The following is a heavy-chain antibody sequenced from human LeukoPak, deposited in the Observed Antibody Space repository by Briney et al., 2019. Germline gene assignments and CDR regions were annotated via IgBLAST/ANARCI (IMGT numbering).Heavy chain of an antibody. J-gene: IGHJ6*02. D-gene: IGHD2-2*01. CDR1: GFTFSSYS. CDR2: ISSSSSYI. Sequence: PGGSLRLSCAASGFTFSSYSMNWVRQAPGKGLEWVSSISSSSSYIYYADSVKGRFTISRDNAKNSLYLQMNSLRAEDTAVYYCARVREYQLPYYYYYYGMDVWGQGTTVTVSS. CDR3: ARVREYQLPYYYYYYGMDV. V-gene: IGHV3-21*01.